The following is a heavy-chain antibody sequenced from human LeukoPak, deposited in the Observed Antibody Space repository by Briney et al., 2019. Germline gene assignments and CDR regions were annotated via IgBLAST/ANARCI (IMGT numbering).Heavy chain of an antibody. CDR1: GGSITTGGYS. J-gene: IGHJ5*02. Sequence: SETLSLTCEVSGGSITTGGYSWSWIRQPPGKGLEWLGYFYHSGNTYYNPSLESRVTMSVDASKNQLSLKVTSVTAADTAVYYCARHVLFSTSYSYWFDPWGQGTPVTVSS. CDR3: ARHVLFSTSYSYWFDP. CDR2: FYHSGNT. D-gene: IGHD3-10*01. V-gene: IGHV4-30-2*01.